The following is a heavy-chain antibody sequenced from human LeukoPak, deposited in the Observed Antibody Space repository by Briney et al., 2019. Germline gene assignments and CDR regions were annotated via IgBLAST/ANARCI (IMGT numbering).Heavy chain of an antibody. CDR2: INTDGTVT. CDR3: ATKQWLAPPPDS. J-gene: IGHJ4*02. Sequence: GGALRLSCAASGFTFSKYWMLWVRQAPGKGLESVSRINTDGTVTTYADSVKGRVTVSRDNADNTMFLQMNSVRDEDRAVYYCATKQWLAPPPDSWGQGTPVTVSS. V-gene: IGHV3-74*01. CDR1: GFTFSKYW. D-gene: IGHD6-19*01.